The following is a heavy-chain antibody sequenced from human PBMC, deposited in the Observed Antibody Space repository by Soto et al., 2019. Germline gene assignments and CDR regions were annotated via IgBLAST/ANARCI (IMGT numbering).Heavy chain of an antibody. V-gene: IGHV3-23*01. J-gene: IGHJ6*04. Sequence: PGGSLRLSCAASGFTFSSYAMSWVRQAPGKGLDRVSASSGSGGSTYYADSVKGRLTISRDNSKNTLYLQMNSLRAEDTAVYYCAKDLKVPARLAYYYYGMDVWGKGTTVTVSS. CDR2: SSGSGGST. CDR3: AKDLKVPARLAYYYYGMDV. D-gene: IGHD6-6*01. CDR1: GFTFSSYA.